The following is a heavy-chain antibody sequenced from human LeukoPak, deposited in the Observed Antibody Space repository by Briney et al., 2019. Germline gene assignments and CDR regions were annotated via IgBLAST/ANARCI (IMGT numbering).Heavy chain of an antibody. CDR3: ARDRYYYGSGSLS. Sequence: ASVKVSCKASGYTFTGYYMHWVRQAPGQGLEWMGWINPNSGGTNYAQKFQGRVTMTRDTSISTAYMELSRLRSDDTAVYYCARDRYYYGSGSLSWGQGTLVTVSS. V-gene: IGHV1-2*02. CDR1: GYTFTGYY. CDR2: INPNSGGT. J-gene: IGHJ5*02. D-gene: IGHD3-10*01.